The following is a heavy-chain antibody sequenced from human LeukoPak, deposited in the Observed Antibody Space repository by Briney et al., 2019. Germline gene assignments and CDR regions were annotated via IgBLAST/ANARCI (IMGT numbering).Heavy chain of an antibody. V-gene: IGHV3-23*01. CDR3: ARNEYSGWGYFDY. CDR2: IGGSNGIT. D-gene: IGHD5-12*01. Sequence: GGSLRLSCAASRFTFNSYAMSWVRQAPGKGLEWVSVIGGSNGITFYVGSVKGRFTISRDNSKDTLYLQMNSLRAEDTAVYYCARNEYSGWGYFDYWGQGTLVTVSS. J-gene: IGHJ4*02. CDR1: RFTFNSYA.